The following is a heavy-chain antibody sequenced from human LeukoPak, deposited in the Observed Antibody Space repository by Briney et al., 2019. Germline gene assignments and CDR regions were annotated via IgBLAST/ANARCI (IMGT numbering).Heavy chain of an antibody. Sequence: PGGSLRLSCAASGFTFSSYAMHWVRQAPGKGLEWVAVISYDGSNKYYADSVKGRFTISRDNSKNTLYLQMNSLRAEDTAVYYCARTPGYYLYYLDYWGQGTLVTVSS. D-gene: IGHD3-22*01. CDR2: ISYDGSNK. CDR1: GFTFSSYA. CDR3: ARTPGYYLYYLDY. J-gene: IGHJ4*02. V-gene: IGHV3-30-3*01.